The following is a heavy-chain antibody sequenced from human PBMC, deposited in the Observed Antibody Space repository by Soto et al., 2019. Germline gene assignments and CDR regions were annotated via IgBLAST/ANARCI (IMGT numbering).Heavy chain of an antibody. J-gene: IGHJ4*02. CDR3: AKTESFNGDYHAFES. CDR2: ASGGGGST. CDR1: GFSFAGDA. Sequence: GGSLRLSCAASGFSFAGDAVAWVRQAPGKGLEWVSTASGGGGSTYYAYAVNGRCTITRGNSGKRVYLQMNRLKAGDTVLYYCAKTESFNGDYHAFESWGEGTRVTV. D-gene: IGHD2-21*01. V-gene: IGHV3-23*01.